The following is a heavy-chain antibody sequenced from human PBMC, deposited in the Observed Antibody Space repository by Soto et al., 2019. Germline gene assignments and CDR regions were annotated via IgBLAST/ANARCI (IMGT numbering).Heavy chain of an antibody. CDR1: GYAFTSYA. J-gene: IGHJ6*02. V-gene: IGHV1-3*01. CDR2: INAGNGNT. Sequence: ASVKVSCKASGYAFTSYAMHWVRQAPGQRLEWMGWINAGNGNTKYSQKFQGRVTITRDTSASTAYMELSSLRSEDTAVYYCARALPVQSPAIYYYYYYGMDVWGQGTTVTVSS. D-gene: IGHD1-1*01. CDR3: ARALPVQSPAIYYYYYYGMDV.